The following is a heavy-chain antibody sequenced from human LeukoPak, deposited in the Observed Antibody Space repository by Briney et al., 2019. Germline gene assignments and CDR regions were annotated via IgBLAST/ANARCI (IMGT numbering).Heavy chain of an antibody. CDR3: AKGATMVFY. Sequence: GGSLGLSCAASGFTFNNAWMSWVRQAPGKGLEWVGRIKSKTDGGTTDYAAPVKGRFTISRDDSKNTLYLQMNSLRAEGTAVYYCAKGATMVFYWGQGTLVTVSS. CDR2: IKSKTDGGTT. V-gene: IGHV3-15*01. CDR1: GFTFNNAW. D-gene: IGHD3-10*01. J-gene: IGHJ4*02.